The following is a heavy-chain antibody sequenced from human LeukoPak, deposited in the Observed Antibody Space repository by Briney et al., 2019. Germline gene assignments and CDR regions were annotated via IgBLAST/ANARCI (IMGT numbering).Heavy chain of an antibody. CDR1: GYTFTSYY. CDR2: INPSGGST. J-gene: IGHJ3*02. CDR3: ARDPLFGDSSGYDYTLDI. V-gene: IGHV1-46*01. Sequence: ASVKVSCKASGYTFTSYYMHWVRQAPGQGLEWMGIINPSGGSTSYAQKFQGRVTMTRDTSTSTVYMELSSLRSEDTAVYYCARDPLFGDSSGYDYTLDIWGQGTMVTVSS. D-gene: IGHD3-22*01.